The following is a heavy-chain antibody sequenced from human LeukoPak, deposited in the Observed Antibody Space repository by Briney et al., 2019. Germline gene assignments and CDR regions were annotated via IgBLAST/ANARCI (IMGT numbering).Heavy chain of an antibody. CDR1: GNTLSYYY. CDR2: INPNSGGT. Sequence: GASVKVSCKASGNTLSYYYLHWVRQAPGQGLEWMGWINPNSGGTNYAQKFQGRVTMTRDRSISTAYMELSSLRSDDTAVYYCASRIRRIDGLHDWGQGTLVTVSS. D-gene: IGHD2-15*01. J-gene: IGHJ4*02. V-gene: IGHV1-2*02. CDR3: ASRIRRIDGLHD.